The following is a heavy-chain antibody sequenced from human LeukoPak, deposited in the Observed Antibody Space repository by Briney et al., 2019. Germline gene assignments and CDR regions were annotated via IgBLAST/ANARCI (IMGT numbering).Heavy chain of an antibody. CDR2: INSDGTNT. D-gene: IGHD6-19*01. CDR3: AKDRGSGWYYGGFNPNYYFDY. Sequence: PGGSLRLSCAASEFTFSTYCMHWVRQAPGKGLVWVSRINSDGTNTDYADSVKGRFTISRDNSKNTLYLQMNSLRAEDTAVYYCAKDRGSGWYYGGFNPNYYFDYWGQGTLVTVSS. CDR1: EFTFSTYC. J-gene: IGHJ4*02. V-gene: IGHV3-74*01.